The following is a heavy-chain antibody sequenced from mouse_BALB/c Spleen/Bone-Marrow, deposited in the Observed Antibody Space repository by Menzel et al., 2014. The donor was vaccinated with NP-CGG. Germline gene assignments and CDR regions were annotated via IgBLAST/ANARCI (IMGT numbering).Heavy chain of an antibody. CDR1: GYSISSYW. J-gene: IGHJ3*01. CDR2: IDPSDSET. V-gene: IGHV1S74*01. D-gene: IGHD1-2*01. CDR3: APHYYGYAWFAY. Sequence: QVQLKESGPQLVRPGASVKISCKASGYSISSYWMHWVKQRPGQGLEWIGMIDPSDSETRLNQKFKDKATLTVDKSSSTAYMQINMSTAEDSAVYYCAPHYYGYAWFAYWGQGTLVTVSA.